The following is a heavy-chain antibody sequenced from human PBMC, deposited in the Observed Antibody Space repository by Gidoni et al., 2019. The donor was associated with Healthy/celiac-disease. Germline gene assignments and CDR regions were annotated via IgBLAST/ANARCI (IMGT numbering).Heavy chain of an antibody. CDR1: GFTFSSYR. J-gene: IGHJ6*02. CDR2: ISSSSSYI. Sequence: EVQLVESGGGLVKPGGSLRLSCAASGFTFSSYRMNWVRQAPGKGLEWVSSISSSSSYIYYADSVKGRFTISRDNAKNSLYLQMNSLRAEDTAVYYCARDKLIEVVVFYYGMDVWGQGTTVTVSS. D-gene: IGHD2-15*01. CDR3: ARDKLIEVVVFYYGMDV. V-gene: IGHV3-21*01.